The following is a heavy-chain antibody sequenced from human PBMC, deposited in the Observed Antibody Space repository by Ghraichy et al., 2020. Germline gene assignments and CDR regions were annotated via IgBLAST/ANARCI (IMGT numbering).Heavy chain of an antibody. J-gene: IGHJ6*02. Sequence: GGSLRLSCAASGFTFSSYWMSWVRQAPGKGLEWVANIKQDGSEKYYVDSVKGRFTISRDNAKNSLYLQMNSLRAEDTAVYYCAREGPLGPHPPGYYYYGMDVWGQGTTVTVSS. D-gene: IGHD1-14*01. CDR3: AREGPLGPHPPGYYYYGMDV. CDR2: IKQDGSEK. V-gene: IGHV3-7*01. CDR1: GFTFSSYW.